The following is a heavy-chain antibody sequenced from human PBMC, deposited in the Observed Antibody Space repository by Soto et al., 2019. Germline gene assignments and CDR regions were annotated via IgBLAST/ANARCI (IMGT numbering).Heavy chain of an antibody. V-gene: IGHV1-2*04. CDR2: INPNSGGT. CDR1: GYTYSGYY. Sequence: SVKVSCKDSGYTYSGYYRHWVRQAPGQGLEWMGWINPNSGGTNYAQQFQGWVTMTSDTSISTAYMELSRLRSDDTAMYYCARVRGGASGWGNYYGMDVWGQGTTVTVSS. J-gene: IGHJ6*02. D-gene: IGHD6-19*01. CDR3: ARVRGGASGWGNYYGMDV.